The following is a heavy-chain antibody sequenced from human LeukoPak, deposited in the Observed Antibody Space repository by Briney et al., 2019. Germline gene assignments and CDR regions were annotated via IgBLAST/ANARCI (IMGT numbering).Heavy chain of an antibody. D-gene: IGHD3-16*02. CDR3: TTVRVPYDYVWGSYRPRPTYYFDY. J-gene: IGHJ4*02. CDR1: GFTFSSYG. Sequence: PGGSLRLSCAASGFTFSSYGMHWVRQAPGKGLEWVAFIRYDGSNKYYADSVKGRFTISRDNSKNTLYLQMNSLKTEDTAVYYCTTVRVPYDYVWGSYRPRPTYYFDYWGQGTLVTVSS. V-gene: IGHV3-30*02. CDR2: IRYDGSNK.